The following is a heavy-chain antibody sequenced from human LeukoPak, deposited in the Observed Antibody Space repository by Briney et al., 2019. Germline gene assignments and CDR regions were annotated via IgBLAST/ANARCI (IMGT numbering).Heavy chain of an antibody. CDR3: GRYLKPSALSVFDI. D-gene: IGHD2-2*01. J-gene: IGHJ3*02. Sequence: PSETLSLTCTVSGGSISNYYWSWIRQPPGKGLEWIGYIYYSGSTNYNPSLKSRVTISVDTSKNQFSLKLSSVTAADTAVYYCGRYLKPSALSVFDIWGQGTMVTVS. CDR2: IYYSGST. CDR1: GGSISNYY. V-gene: IGHV4-59*01.